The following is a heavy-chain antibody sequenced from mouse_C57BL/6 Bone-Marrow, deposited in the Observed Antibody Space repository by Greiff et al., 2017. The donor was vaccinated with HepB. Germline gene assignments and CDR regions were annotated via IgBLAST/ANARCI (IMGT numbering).Heavy chain of an antibody. J-gene: IGHJ1*03. CDR1: GFTFSDYY. CDR2: INYDGSST. Sequence: EVQLVESEGGLVQPGSSMKLSCTASGFTFSDYYMAWVRQVPEKGLEWVANINYDGSSTYYLDSLKSRFIISRDNAKNILYLQMSSLKSEDTATYYCAGVTTVVATSYWYFDVWGTGTTVTVSS. CDR3: AGVTTVVATSYWYFDV. V-gene: IGHV5-16*01. D-gene: IGHD1-1*01.